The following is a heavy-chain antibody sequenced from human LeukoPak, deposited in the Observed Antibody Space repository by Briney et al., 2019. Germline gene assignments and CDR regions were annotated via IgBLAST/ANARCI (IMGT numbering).Heavy chain of an antibody. V-gene: IGHV1-18*01. CDR2: ISAYNGNT. CDR1: GYTFTSYG. CDR3: ARDGRIAAAGTADYYYGMDV. Sequence: ASVNVSCKASGYTFTSYGISWVRQAPGQGLEWMGWISAYNGNTNYAQKLQGRVTMTTDTSTSTAYMELRSLRSDDTAVYYCARDGRIAAAGTADYYYGMDVWGQGTTVTVSS. J-gene: IGHJ6*02. D-gene: IGHD6-13*01.